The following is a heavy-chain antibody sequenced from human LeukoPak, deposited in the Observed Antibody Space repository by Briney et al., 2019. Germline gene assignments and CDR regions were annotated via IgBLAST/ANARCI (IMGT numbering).Heavy chain of an antibody. CDR3: ARGITMIVVVTSPYDAFDI. CDR2: IIPIFGTA. Sequence: SVKVSCKASGGTFISYAISWVRQAPGQGLEWMGGIIPIFGTANYAQKFQGRVTITADESTSTAYMELSSLRSEDTAVYYCARGITMIVVVTSPYDAFDIWGQGTMVTVSS. CDR1: GGTFISYA. V-gene: IGHV1-69*01. D-gene: IGHD3-22*01. J-gene: IGHJ3*02.